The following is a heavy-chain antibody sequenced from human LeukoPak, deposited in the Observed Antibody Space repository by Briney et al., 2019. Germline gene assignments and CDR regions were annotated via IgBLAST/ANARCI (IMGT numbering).Heavy chain of an antibody. CDR3: ARRAGGYSHPYDY. D-gene: IGHD4-23*01. Sequence: GGSLRLSCAASGFTFSNAWMNWVRQAPGKGLEWVSLIYSDDTTLYADSVKGRFTISRDISKNTLYLQMSSLRAEDTAVYYCARRAGGYSHPYDYWGQGVLVTVSS. J-gene: IGHJ4*02. V-gene: IGHV3-53*01. CDR2: IYSDDTT. CDR1: GFTFSNAW.